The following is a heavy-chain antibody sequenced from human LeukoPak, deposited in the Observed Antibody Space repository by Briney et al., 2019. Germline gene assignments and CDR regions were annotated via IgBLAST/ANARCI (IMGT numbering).Heavy chain of an antibody. Sequence: SETLSLTCTVSGGSISSSSYYWGWIRQPPGKGLEWIGSIYYSGSTYYNPSLKTRVTISVDTSKNQFSLMLTSVTAADTAVYYCVTFGGDNDAFDIWGQGTMVTVSS. CDR1: GGSISSSSYY. D-gene: IGHD3-16*01. J-gene: IGHJ3*02. CDR3: VTFGGDNDAFDI. CDR2: IYYSGST. V-gene: IGHV4-39*01.